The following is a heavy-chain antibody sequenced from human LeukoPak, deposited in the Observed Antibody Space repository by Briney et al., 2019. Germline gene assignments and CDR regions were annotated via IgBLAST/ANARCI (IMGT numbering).Heavy chain of an antibody. CDR3: AVVGSGSYTMVYYYYGMDV. J-gene: IGHJ6*02. CDR1: GGTFSSYA. Sequence: GASVKVSCTASGGTFSSYAISWVRPAPGQGLEWMGGIIPIFGTANYAQKFQGRVTITADESTSTAYMEMSSLRSEDTAVYYCAVVGSGSYTMVYYYYGMDVWGQGTTVTVSS. D-gene: IGHD3-10*01. V-gene: IGHV1-69*13. CDR2: IIPIFGTA.